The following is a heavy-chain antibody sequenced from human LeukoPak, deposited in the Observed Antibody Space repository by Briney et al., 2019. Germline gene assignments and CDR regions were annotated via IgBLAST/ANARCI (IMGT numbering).Heavy chain of an antibody. V-gene: IGHV4-61*01. CDR3: AREHDWGDIDY. CDR2: VSYIGST. D-gene: IGHD4-17*01. Sequence: PSETLSLTCTVSGGSVSSGTYYWSWIRQPPGKELEWIGYVSYIGSTNYNPSLKSRVTISRDTSKNQFSLNLSSVTAADTAVYYCAREHDWGDIDYWGQGALVTVSS. CDR1: GGSVSSGTYY. J-gene: IGHJ4*02.